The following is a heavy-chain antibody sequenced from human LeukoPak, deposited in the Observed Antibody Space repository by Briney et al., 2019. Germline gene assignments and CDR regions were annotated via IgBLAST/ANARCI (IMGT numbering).Heavy chain of an antibody. CDR3: ARHGLESGYSYGGPENY. CDR2: IYYSGST. CDR1: GGSISSNSYY. V-gene: IGHV4-39*01. J-gene: IGHJ4*02. D-gene: IGHD5-18*01. Sequence: TPSETLSLTCTVSGGSISSNSYYWGWIRQPPGKGLEWIGSIYYSGSTYYNPSLKGRVTISVDTSKNQFSLKLSSVTAADTAVYYCARHGLESGYSYGGPENYWGQGTLVTVSS.